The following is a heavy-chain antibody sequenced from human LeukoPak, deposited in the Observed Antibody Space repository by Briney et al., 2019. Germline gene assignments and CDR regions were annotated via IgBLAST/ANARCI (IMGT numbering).Heavy chain of an antibody. CDR2: IYADGSS. CDR3: ARGYYYRT. D-gene: IGHD3-10*01. Sequence: SETLSLTCTFSGGSVGSDNSYWNWIRQPAGKGLEWIGRIYADGSSTYNPSLKSRVTILIDTSKNQFSLRLSSMTAADTAVYYCARGYYYRTWGQGTLVTVSS. CDR1: GGSVGSDNSY. J-gene: IGHJ4*02. V-gene: IGHV4-61*02.